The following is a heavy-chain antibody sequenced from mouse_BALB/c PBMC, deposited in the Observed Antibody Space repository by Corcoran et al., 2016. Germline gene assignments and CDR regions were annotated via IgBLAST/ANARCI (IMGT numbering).Heavy chain of an antibody. CDR3: ASRDYGNYLAWFAY. Sequence: EVQLQQSGAELVKPGASVKLSCTASGFNIKDTYMHWVKQRPEQGLWWVGRIDPANGNTKYDQKFQGKATITADTSSNTVYLQLSSLTSEDTAVYYCASRDYGNYLAWFAYWGQGTLVTVSA. CDR2: IDPANGNT. V-gene: IGHV14-3*02. J-gene: IGHJ3*01. CDR1: GFNIKDTY. D-gene: IGHD2-1*01.